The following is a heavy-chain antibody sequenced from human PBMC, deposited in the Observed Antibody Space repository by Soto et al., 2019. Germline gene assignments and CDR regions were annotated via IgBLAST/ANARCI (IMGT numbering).Heavy chain of an antibody. CDR2: IYWDDDK. CDR3: AHGPRAGAAPYWFDL. V-gene: IGHV2-5*02. Sequence: QITLKESGPTLVKPTQTLTLTCTFSGFSLSTSGVGVGWIRQPPGKALAWLALIYWDDDKRYSPSPKSRLTITKDTSKNQVALTMTNMDPVDTATYYCAHGPRAGAAPYWFDLWGEGTLVTVSS. CDR1: GFSLSTSGVG. D-gene: IGHD6-13*01. J-gene: IGHJ5*02.